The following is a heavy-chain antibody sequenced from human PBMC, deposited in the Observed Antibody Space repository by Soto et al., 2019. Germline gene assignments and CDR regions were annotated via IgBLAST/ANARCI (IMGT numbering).Heavy chain of an antibody. V-gene: IGHV4-39*02. Sequence: SETLSLTCTVSGGSISSNIYYWGWIRQPPGKGLEWIASIYYSGSPYYNPSLKSRVTISVDTSKNQFSLKLISVTAADTALYYCVRDAGIAGRPAPFSYWGQGTLVTSP. CDR3: VRDAGIAGRPAPFSY. D-gene: IGHD6-13*01. J-gene: IGHJ4*02. CDR2: IYYSGSP. CDR1: GGSISSNIYY.